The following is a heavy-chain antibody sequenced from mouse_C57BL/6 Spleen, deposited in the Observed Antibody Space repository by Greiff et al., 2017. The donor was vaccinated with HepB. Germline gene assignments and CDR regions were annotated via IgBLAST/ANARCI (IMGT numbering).Heavy chain of an antibody. D-gene: IGHD2-1*01. CDR3: ARKAIYYGNSAMDY. Sequence: QVQLQQPGAELVMPGASVKLSCKASGYTFTSYWMHWVKQRPGQGLEWIGEIDPSDSYTNYNQKFKGKSTLTVDKSSSTAYMQLSSLTSEDSAVYYCARKAIYYGNSAMDYWGQRTSVTVSS. CDR2: IDPSDSYT. V-gene: IGHV1-69*01. CDR1: GYTFTSYW. J-gene: IGHJ4*01.